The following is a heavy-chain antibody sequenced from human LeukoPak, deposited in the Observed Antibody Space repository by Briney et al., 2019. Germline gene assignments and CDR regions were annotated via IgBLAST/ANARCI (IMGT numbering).Heavy chain of an antibody. CDR1: GGSISRSSYY. D-gene: IGHD2/OR15-2a*01. CDR2: TYYSGSI. Sequence: SETLSLTCTVSGGSISRSSYYWGWIRQPPGKGLEWIASTYYSGSIYDNPSLKSRVTISVDTSKNQFSLKLSSVTAADTAEYYCARQVSPSHPYFDYWGQGTLVTVSS. CDR3: ARQVSPSHPYFDY. V-gene: IGHV4-39*01. J-gene: IGHJ4*02.